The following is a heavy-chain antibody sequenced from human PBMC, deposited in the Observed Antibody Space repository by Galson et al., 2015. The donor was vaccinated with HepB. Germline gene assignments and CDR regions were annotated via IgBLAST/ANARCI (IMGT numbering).Heavy chain of an antibody. Sequence: SLRLSCAASGFTFSSYAMHWVRQAPGKGLEWVAVISYDGSNKYYADSVKGRFTISRDNSKSTLYLQMNSLRAEDTAVYYCARDKGGYSYGPLFYFDYWGQGTLVTVSS. J-gene: IGHJ4*02. CDR3: ARDKGGYSYGPLFYFDY. V-gene: IGHV3-30-3*01. CDR1: GFTFSSYA. CDR2: ISYDGSNK. D-gene: IGHD5-18*01.